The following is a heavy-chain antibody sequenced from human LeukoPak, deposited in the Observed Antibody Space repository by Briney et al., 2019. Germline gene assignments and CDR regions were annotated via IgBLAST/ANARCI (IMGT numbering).Heavy chain of an antibody. J-gene: IGHJ4*02. V-gene: IGHV3-9*01. CDR1: GFTFDDYA. Sequence: GGSLRLSCAASGFTFDDYAMHWVRQAPGKGLEWVSGISWNSGSIGYADSVKGRFTISRDNAKNSLYLQMNSLRAEDTALYYCAKGHLLSWSGYYGGDGGRFDYWGQGTLVTVSS. CDR2: ISWNSGSI. D-gene: IGHD3-3*01. CDR3: AKGHLLSWSGYYGGDGGRFDY.